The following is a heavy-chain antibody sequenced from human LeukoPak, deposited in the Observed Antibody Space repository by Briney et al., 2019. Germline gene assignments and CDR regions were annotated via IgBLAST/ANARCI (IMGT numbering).Heavy chain of an antibody. CDR3: ARRATMVRGVPFDY. J-gene: IGHJ4*02. D-gene: IGHD3-10*01. CDR2: IYYSGST. CDR1: GFTFSSYA. Sequence: GSLRLSCAASGFTFSSYAMSWVRRAPGKGLEWIGSIYYSGSTYYNPSLKSRVTISVDTSKNQFSLKLSSVTAADTAVYYCARRATMVRGVPFDYWGQGTLVTVSS. V-gene: IGHV4-39*01.